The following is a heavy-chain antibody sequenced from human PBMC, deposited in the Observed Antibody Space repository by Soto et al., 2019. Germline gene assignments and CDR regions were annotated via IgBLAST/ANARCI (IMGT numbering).Heavy chain of an antibody. CDR2: INSDGRST. D-gene: IGHD2-8*01. J-gene: IGHJ3*02. CDR3: ERVPPVGMVCAIDFDI. V-gene: IGHV3-74*01. CDR1: GFTFSSYW. Sequence: GGSLRLSCAASGFTFSSYWMHWVRQAPGKGLAWVSRINSDGRSTSYADSEKGRFTISRDNAKNTLYLQMNSLRAEDSAVYYCERVPPVGMVCAIDFDIWGKGTMVPVS.